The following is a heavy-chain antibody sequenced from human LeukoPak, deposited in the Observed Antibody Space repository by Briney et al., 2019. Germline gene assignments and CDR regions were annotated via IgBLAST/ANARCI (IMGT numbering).Heavy chain of an antibody. CDR3: ARGGPVEMATDYFDY. CDR1: GGSISSYY. J-gene: IGHJ4*02. CDR2: IYYSGST. D-gene: IGHD5-24*01. V-gene: IGHV4-59*01. Sequence: SETLSLTCTVSGGSISSYYWSWIRQPPGKGLEWIGYIYYSGSTNYNPSLKSRVTISVDTSKNQFSLKLSSVTAAGTAVYYCARGGPVEMATDYFDYWGQGTLVTVSS.